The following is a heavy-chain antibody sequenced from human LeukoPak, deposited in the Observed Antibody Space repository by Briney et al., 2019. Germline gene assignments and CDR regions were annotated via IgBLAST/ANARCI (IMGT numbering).Heavy chain of an antibody. Sequence: GASVKVSCKASGGTFSSYAISWVRQAPGQGLEWMGGIIPIFGTANYAQKFQSRVTITADESTSTAYMELSSLRSEDTAVYYCASKCSSTSCYYFDYWGQGTLVTVSS. J-gene: IGHJ4*02. D-gene: IGHD2-2*01. V-gene: IGHV1-69*13. CDR3: ASKCSSTSCYYFDY. CDR1: GGTFSSYA. CDR2: IIPIFGTA.